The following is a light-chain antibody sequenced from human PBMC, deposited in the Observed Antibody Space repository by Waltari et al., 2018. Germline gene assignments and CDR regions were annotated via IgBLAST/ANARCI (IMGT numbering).Light chain of an antibody. V-gene: IGLV4-69*01. CDR2: VKSDGSH. J-gene: IGLJ3*02. CDR3: QTWATGIFWL. CDR1: SGHNTYA. Sequence: QVVLTQPPSVSASLGASVKLTCTLASGHNTYAIAWHQQQAEKGPQFLMKVKSDGSHTRGDGIPDRFSRSSSGAERYLTISNLQPEDEADYYCQTWATGIFWLFGGGTKLTVL.